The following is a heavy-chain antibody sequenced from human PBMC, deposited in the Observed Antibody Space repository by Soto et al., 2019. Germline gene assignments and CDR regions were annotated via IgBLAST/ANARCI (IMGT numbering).Heavy chain of an antibody. CDR2: IDPSDSYT. CDR1: GYSFTSYW. CDR3: ARPYSSSWYSAGMNGMDV. Sequence: GESLKISCKGSGYSFTSYWISWMRQMPGKGLEWMGRIDPSDSYTNYSPSFQGHVTISADKSISTAYLQWSSLKASDTAMYYCARPYSSSWYSAGMNGMDVWGQGTTVTVSS. D-gene: IGHD6-13*01. J-gene: IGHJ6*02. V-gene: IGHV5-10-1*01.